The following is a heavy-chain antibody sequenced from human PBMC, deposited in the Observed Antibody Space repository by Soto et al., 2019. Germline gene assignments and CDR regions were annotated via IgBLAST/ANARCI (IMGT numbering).Heavy chain of an antibody. CDR1: GYTFTSYG. V-gene: IGHV1-18*01. CDR3: AREDFWSGNPNWFDP. CDR2: ISAYNGNT. J-gene: IGHJ5*02. Sequence: ASVKVSCKASGYTFTSYGISWVRQAPGQGLEWMGWISAYNGNTNYAQKLQGRVTMTTDTSTSTAYMELRSLRSDDTAVYYCAREDFWSGNPNWFDPWGQGTLVTVSS. D-gene: IGHD3-3*01.